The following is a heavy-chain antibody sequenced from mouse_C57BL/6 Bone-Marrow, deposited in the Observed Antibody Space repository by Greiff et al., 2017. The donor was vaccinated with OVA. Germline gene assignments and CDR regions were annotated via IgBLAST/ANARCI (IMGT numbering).Heavy chain of an antibody. D-gene: IGHD4-1*01. J-gene: IGHJ2*01. V-gene: IGHV1-50*01. CDR3: GTGYFDD. CDR1: GYTFTSYW. Sequence: QVQLQQPGAELVKPGASVKLSCKASGYTFTSYWMQWVKQRPGQGLEWIGEIDPSDSYTNYNQKFKGKATLTVDTSSSTAYMQLSSLTSEDSAVYYCGTGYFDDWGQGTTLTVSS. CDR2: IDPSDSYT.